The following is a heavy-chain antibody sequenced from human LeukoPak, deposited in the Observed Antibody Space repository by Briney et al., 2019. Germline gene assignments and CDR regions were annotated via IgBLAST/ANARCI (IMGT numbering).Heavy chain of an antibody. Sequence: SVKVSCKASGGTFSSYAISWVRQAPGQGLEWMGGIIPIFGTANYAQKFQGRVTITADESTSTAYMELSSLRSEDTAVYYCARGGVVPAAIPCFDPWGQGTLVTVSS. D-gene: IGHD2-2*02. V-gene: IGHV1-69*13. CDR1: GGTFSSYA. J-gene: IGHJ5*02. CDR2: IIPIFGTA. CDR3: ARGGVVPAAIPCFDP.